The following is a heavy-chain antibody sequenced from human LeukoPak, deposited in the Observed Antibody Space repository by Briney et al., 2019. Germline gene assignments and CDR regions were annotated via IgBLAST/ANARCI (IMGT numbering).Heavy chain of an antibody. V-gene: IGHV3-30*04. CDR2: VTSDGKHQ. Sequence: GGSLRLSCDGSGFTFSSYAMHWVRQAPGKGLEWGAAVTSDGKHQHYADSVKGRFTISRDNSKNTVYLEMKSLRAEDTAMYFCARDRLGPPGVYWFDPRGQGALVTVSS. J-gene: IGHJ5*02. CDR3: ARDRLGPPGVYWFDP. CDR1: GFTFSSYA. D-gene: IGHD5/OR15-5a*01.